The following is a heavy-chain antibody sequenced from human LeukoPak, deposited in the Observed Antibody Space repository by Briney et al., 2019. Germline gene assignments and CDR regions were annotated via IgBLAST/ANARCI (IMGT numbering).Heavy chain of an antibody. CDR3: ARRAAPNWYFDL. V-gene: IGHV4-4*07. D-gene: IGHD6-13*01. CDR1: GGSISSYY. Sequence: SETLSPTCTVSGGSISSYYWSWIRQPAGKGLEWIGRIYTSGSTNYNPSLKSRVTISVDTSKNVFSLKLNSVTAADTAVYYCARRAAPNWYFDLWGRGTLVTVSS. J-gene: IGHJ2*01. CDR2: IYTSGST.